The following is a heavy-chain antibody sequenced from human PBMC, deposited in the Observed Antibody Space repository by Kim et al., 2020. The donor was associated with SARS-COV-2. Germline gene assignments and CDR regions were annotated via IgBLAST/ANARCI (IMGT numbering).Heavy chain of an antibody. Sequence: NDAQKFQGRVPIPADKSPSTAYMELSSLRSEDTAVYYCARAGWELLFDYWGQGTLVTVSS. V-gene: IGHV1-69*04. J-gene: IGHJ4*02. D-gene: IGHD1-26*01. CDR3: ARAGWELLFDY.